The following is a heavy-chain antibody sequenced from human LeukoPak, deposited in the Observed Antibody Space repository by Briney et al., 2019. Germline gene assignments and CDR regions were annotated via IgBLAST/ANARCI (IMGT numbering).Heavy chain of an antibody. J-gene: IGHJ4*02. CDR1: GFTFDKYF. Sequence: GGSLRLSCATSGFTFDKYFIHWVRQAPGKGLDWVSSISGTSTYTDYADSVKGRFTISRDNANNSLYLQMNSLRVDDTAVYYCVRDHQLRDPGCWGQGTLVAVSS. D-gene: IGHD5-24*01. V-gene: IGHV3-21*03. CDR2: ISGTSTYT. CDR3: VRDHQLRDPGC.